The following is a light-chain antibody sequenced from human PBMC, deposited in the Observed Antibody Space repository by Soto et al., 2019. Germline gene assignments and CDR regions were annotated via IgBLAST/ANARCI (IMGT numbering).Light chain of an antibody. J-gene: IGLJ2*01. V-gene: IGLV1-44*01. CDR2: DND. CDR1: SSNIGSNT. Sequence: QSVLTQPPSASGTPGERVTISASGGSSNIGSNTVSWYQQVPGTAPKLLIYDNDERPSGVPGRFSGSKSGTSASLAISGLQYEDEADYYCATWDDSRNGYVFG. CDR3: ATWDDSRNGYV.